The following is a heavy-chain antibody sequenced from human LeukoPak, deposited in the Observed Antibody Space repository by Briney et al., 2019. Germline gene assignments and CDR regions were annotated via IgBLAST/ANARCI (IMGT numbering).Heavy chain of an antibody. CDR3: ARILSKDYFDS. CDR1: GFTFSSYW. J-gene: IGHJ4*02. V-gene: IGHV3-74*01. Sequence: GGSLRLSCAASGFTFSSYWMYSVRQAPGKGLVWVSRINSDGSSTKYADSVKGRFTISRDNAKNTLYLQMNGLRVEDTAVYYCARILSKDYFDSWGQGALVTVSS. D-gene: IGHD2-15*01. CDR2: INSDGSST.